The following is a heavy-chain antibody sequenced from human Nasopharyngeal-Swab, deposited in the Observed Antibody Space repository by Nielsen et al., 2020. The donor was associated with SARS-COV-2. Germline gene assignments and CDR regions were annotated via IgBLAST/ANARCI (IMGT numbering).Heavy chain of an antibody. CDR3: ATARAYDFAMDV. CDR1: GGSISSSSYY. J-gene: IGHJ6*02. V-gene: IGHV4-39*01. D-gene: IGHD3-3*01. Sequence: SETLSLTCTVSGGSISSSSYYWGWIRQPPGKGLEWIGSIYYSGSTYYNPSLKSRVTISVDTSKNQFSLKLSSVTAADTAVYYCATARAYDFAMDVWGQGTTVTVSS. CDR2: IYYSGST.